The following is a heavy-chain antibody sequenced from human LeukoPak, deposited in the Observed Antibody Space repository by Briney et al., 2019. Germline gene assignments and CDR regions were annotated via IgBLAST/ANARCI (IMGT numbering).Heavy chain of an antibody. CDR2: IYYRGRI. Sequence: SETLSLTCTVSVDSLSRYYSRCVRQPPGRGREWRGYIYYRGRINYNTSLKSRVTISVDTSKNQFSLKLSSVTAADTAVYYCARAGNYYGSGSYSTCNNRFDPWGQGTLVTVSS. D-gene: IGHD3-10*01. V-gene: IGHV4-59*01. J-gene: IGHJ5*02. CDR3: ARAGNYYGSGSYSTCNNRFDP. CDR1: VDSLSRYY.